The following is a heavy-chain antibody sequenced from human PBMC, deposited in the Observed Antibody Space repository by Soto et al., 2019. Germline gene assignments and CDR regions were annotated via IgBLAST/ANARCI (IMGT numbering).Heavy chain of an antibody. J-gene: IGHJ4*02. V-gene: IGHV3-33*01. CDR2: IWYDGSNK. Sequence: QVQLVESGGGVVQPGRSLRLSCAASGFTFSSYGMHWVRQAPGKGLEWVAVIWYDGSNKYYADSVKGRFTISRDNPKHTLYLQMRRVGAEDTAMYYWARAPRYRSPDYCGQGTLVTVSS. CDR1: GFTFSSYG. D-gene: IGHD3-9*01. CDR3: ARAPRYRSPDY.